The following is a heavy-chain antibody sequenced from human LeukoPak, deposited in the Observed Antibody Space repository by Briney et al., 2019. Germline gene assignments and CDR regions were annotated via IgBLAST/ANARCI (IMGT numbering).Heavy chain of an antibody. D-gene: IGHD1/OR15-1a*01. V-gene: IGHV3-74*03. Sequence: GGSLRLSCAASGFTFSGHWMHWVRQAPGKGLVWVSRIYTDGGRKAYADSVKGRFSISRDNAKNTVHLQMNSLRAEDTAVYYCARYGNSFDYWGQGTLVTVSS. CDR3: ARYGNSFDY. CDR1: GFTFSGHW. J-gene: IGHJ4*02. CDR2: IYTDGGRK.